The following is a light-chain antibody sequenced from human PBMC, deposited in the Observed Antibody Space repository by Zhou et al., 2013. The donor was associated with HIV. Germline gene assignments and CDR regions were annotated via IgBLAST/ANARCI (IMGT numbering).Light chain of an antibody. J-gene: IGLJ2*01. CDR2: DNN. V-gene: IGLV1-51*01. Sequence: QSVLTQPPSVSAAPGQKVTISCSGSSSNIGNNYVSWYQQLPGTAPKLLIYDNNKRPSGVPDRFSGSKSGNTASLTVSGLQAEDEAEYYCGSYAGSSSWIFGGGTKLTVL. CDR3: GSYAGSSSWI. CDR1: SSNIGNNY.